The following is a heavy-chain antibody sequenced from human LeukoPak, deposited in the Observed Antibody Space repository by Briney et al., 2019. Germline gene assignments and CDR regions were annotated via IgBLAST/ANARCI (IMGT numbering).Heavy chain of an antibody. CDR1: GGSISSYY. CDR3: ARDRGFESYAFDI. V-gene: IGHV4-59*01. CDR2: IYYSGST. Sequence: SETLSLTWTVSGGSISSYYWSWIRQPPGKGLEWIGYIYYSGSTNYNPSLKSRVTISVDTSKNQFSLKLSSVTAADTAVYYCARDRGFESYAFDIWGQGTMVTVSS. D-gene: IGHD3-10*01. J-gene: IGHJ3*02.